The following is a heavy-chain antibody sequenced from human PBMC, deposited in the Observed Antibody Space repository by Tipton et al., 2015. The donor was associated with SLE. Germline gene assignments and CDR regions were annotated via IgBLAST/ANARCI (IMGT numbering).Heavy chain of an antibody. CDR1: GGSISTYY. D-gene: IGHD3-10*01. CDR3: ARVYGCSYSPFDH. Sequence: LRLSCTVSGGSISTYYWSWIRQPPGKGLEWIGYIYYSGTTNSNPSLKSRVTISVDTSKNQFSLKLTSVTAADTAVYYCARVYGCSYSPFDHWGQGTLVTASS. J-gene: IGHJ4*02. V-gene: IGHV4-59*01. CDR2: IYYSGTT.